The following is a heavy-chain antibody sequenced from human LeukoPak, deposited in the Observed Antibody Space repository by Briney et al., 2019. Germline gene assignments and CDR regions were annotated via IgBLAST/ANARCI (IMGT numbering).Heavy chain of an antibody. CDR2: INPNSGGT. V-gene: IGHV1-2*02. Sequence: ASVKVSCKASGYTFTRYYMHWVRQAPGQGLEWMGWINPNSGGTNYAQKFQGRVTMTRDTSISTAYMELSRLRSDDTAVYYCARAYSGYSYGYGYFDYWGQGTLVTVSS. D-gene: IGHD5-18*01. CDR1: GYTFTRYY. J-gene: IGHJ4*02. CDR3: ARAYSGYSYGYGYFDY.